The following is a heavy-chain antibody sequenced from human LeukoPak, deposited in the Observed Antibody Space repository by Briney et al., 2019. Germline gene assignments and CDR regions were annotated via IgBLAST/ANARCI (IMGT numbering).Heavy chain of an antibody. CDR3: AKRPSDYGDYVSYFDY. CDR2: ISDDGRSK. V-gene: IGHV3-30*18. D-gene: IGHD4-17*01. J-gene: IGHJ4*02. CDR1: GFRFVSCG. Sequence: SLRLSGAACGFRFVSCGRQWVRQAPGKGLEWVGVISDDGRSKDYADSVKGRFTISRDNSKDTLYLQMNSLRAEDTAVYYCAKRPSDYGDYVSYFDYWGQGTLVTVSS.